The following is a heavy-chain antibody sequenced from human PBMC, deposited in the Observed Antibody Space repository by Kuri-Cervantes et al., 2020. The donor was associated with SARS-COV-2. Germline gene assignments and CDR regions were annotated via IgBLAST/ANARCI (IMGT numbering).Heavy chain of an antibody. CDR1: GFTFTSYA. J-gene: IGHJ4*02. D-gene: IGHD2-21*01. Sequence: GGSLRLSCAVSGFTFTSYAMHWVRQAPGKGLEWVAVISYDGSNKYYADSVKGRFTISRDNSKNTLYLQMNSLRAEDTAVYYCARDLLMTLHSHYFDYRGQGTLVTVSS. V-gene: IGHV3-30-3*01. CDR2: ISYDGSNK. CDR3: ARDLLMTLHSHYFDY.